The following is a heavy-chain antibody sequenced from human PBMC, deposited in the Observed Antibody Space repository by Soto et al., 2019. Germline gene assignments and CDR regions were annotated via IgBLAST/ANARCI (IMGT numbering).Heavy chain of an antibody. Sequence: PGESLKISCQGSGYNFATHWIGWVRHKAGKGLEWMGIIFPGDAETRYSPSFQGHITISADKSISIAYLRWSSLKASDTGMYYCATPGGFGMDVWGQGTTVTVS. V-gene: IGHV5-51*01. CDR1: GYNFATHW. J-gene: IGHJ6*02. CDR2: IFPGDAET. D-gene: IGHD5-12*01. CDR3: ATPGGFGMDV.